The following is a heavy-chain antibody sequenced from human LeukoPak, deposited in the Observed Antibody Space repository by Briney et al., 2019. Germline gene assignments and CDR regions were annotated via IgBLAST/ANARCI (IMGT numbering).Heavy chain of an antibody. CDR1: GYTFTSYG. V-gene: IGHV1-18*01. CDR2: ISAYNGNT. J-gene: IGHJ3*02. CDR3: ARTLMYYYDSSGYGTI. Sequence: GASVKVSCKASGYTFTSYGISWVRQAPGQGLEWMGWISAYNGNTNYAQKLQGRVTMTTDTSTSTAYMELRSLRSDDTAVYYCARTLMYYYDSSGYGTIWGQGTMVTVSS. D-gene: IGHD3-22*01.